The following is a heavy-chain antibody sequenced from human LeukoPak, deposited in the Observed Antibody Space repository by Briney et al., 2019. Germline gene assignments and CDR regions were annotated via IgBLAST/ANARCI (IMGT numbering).Heavy chain of an antibody. V-gene: IGHV4-59*08. D-gene: IGHD6-13*01. J-gene: IGHJ6*02. CDR3: ARHVRAAGTAHYYYGMDV. CDR1: GGSISSYY. Sequence: SETLSLTCTVSGGSISSYYWSWIRQPPGKGLEWIGYIYYSGSTNYNPSLKSRVTISVDTSRNQFSLKLSSVTAADTAVYYCARHVRAAGTAHYYYGMDVWGQGTTVTVSS. CDR2: IYYSGST.